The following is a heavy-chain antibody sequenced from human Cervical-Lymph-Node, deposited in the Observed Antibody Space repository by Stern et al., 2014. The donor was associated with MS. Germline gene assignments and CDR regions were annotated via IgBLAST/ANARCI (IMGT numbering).Heavy chain of an antibody. J-gene: IGHJ6*02. V-gene: IGHV4-61*02. Sequence: QVQLQESGPGLVKPSQTLSLTCTVSGGSISSGNYYWTWIRQPAGKGLEWIGRIYSSGSTNYNPSLKSRVTISVDTSKNQFSLKLSSVPAADTAVYYCARDGSHAVDYYFGMDVWGQGTTVTVSS. CDR3: ARDGSHAVDYYFGMDV. D-gene: IGHD6-13*01. CDR2: IYSSGST. CDR1: GGSISSGNYY.